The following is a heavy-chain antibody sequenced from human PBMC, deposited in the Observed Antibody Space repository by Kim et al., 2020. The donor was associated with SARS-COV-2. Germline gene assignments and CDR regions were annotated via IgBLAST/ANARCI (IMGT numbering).Heavy chain of an antibody. D-gene: IGHD3-10*01. Sequence: GGSLRLSCAASGFTFSSYWMSWVRQAPGKGLEWVANIKQDGSEKYYVDSVKGRFTISRDNAKNSLYLQMNSLRAEDTAVYYCAREARLLWFGELLRYYGMDVWGQGTTVTVSS. CDR3: AREARLLWFGELLRYYGMDV. CDR2: IKQDGSEK. V-gene: IGHV3-7*01. CDR1: GFTFSSYW. J-gene: IGHJ6*02.